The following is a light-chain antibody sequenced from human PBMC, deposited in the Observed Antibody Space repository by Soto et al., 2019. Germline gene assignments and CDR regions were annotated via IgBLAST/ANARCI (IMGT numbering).Light chain of an antibody. V-gene: IGKV1-39*01. J-gene: IGKJ3*01. CDR1: QDISRD. CDR3: QQSYSTLFT. CDR2: AAP. Sequence: DIQMTQSPSSLSASVGDSFTITCRASQDISRDLNWYQHKPGIAPKLLIYAAPTLHIGVPSRFSGSESGTDFTLTISSLQPEDFATYYCQQSYSTLFTFGPGTKVDFK.